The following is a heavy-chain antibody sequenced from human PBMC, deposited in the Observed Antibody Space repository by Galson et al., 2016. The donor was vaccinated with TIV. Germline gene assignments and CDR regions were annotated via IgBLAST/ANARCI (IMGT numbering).Heavy chain of an antibody. J-gene: IGHJ5*02. Sequence: SVKVSCKASGYTFTDYYLHWVRQAPGQGLELIGWINPNSGGTKYTQKFQGRVTMTRDTSISTVYMELSIPKSDETALYYCARTIYSSTSRSAGYFDPWGRGTLVTVSS. CDR2: INPNSGGT. CDR3: ARTIYSSTSRSAGYFDP. D-gene: IGHD2-2*01. CDR1: GYTFTDYY. V-gene: IGHV1-2*02.